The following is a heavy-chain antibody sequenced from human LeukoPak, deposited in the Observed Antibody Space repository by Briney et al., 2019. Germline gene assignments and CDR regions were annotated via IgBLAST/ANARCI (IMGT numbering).Heavy chain of an antibody. CDR2: INSDGSST. D-gene: IGHD3/OR15-3a*01. J-gene: IGHJ3*02. Sequence: GGSLRLSCAASGCTFSRYWMHWVRQAPGKGLLWVSRINSDGSSTYYADSVKGRFTTSRDNAKNALHLQMNSLTAEDTAVYYCVLDLFSSFAFDIWGQWTMVTVSS. CDR1: GCTFSRYW. V-gene: IGHV3-74*01. CDR3: VLDLFSSFAFDI.